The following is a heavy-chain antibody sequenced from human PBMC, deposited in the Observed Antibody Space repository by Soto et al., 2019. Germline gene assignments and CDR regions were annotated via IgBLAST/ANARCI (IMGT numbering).Heavy chain of an antibody. D-gene: IGHD3-9*01. V-gene: IGHV3-23*01. CDR3: AITISFAWLSHFDY. J-gene: IGHJ4*02. Sequence: EGSLRLSCAASGFTFSSYAMSWVRQAPGKGLEWVSAISGSGGITYYADSVKGRFTISRDNSKNTLYLQMNSLRAEDTAVYYSAITISFAWLSHFDYWRQGKLVSVSS. CDR1: GFTFSSYA. CDR2: ISGSGGIT.